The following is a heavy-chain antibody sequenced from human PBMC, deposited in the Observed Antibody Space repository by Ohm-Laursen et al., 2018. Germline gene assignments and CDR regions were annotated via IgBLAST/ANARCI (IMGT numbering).Heavy chain of an antibody. Sequence: GSLRLSCSASGFSFSSYAVTWVRQAPGKGLEWVLAIGGDDRTHYADSMKGRFTISKDKSKNMLYLQMNSLRAEDTAVYHCASRRIVTMDRGAFNVWGQGTMVTVSS. CDR3: ASRRIVTMDRGAFNV. J-gene: IGHJ3*01. D-gene: IGHD4-11*01. CDR1: GFSFSSYA. CDR2: IGGDDRT. V-gene: IGHV3-23*01.